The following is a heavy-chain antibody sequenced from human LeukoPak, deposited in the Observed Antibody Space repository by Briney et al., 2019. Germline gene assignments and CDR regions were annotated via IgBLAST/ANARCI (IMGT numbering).Heavy chain of an antibody. CDR2: ISSSSSYI. Sequence: GGSLRLSCAASGFTFSSYSMNWVRQAPGKGLEWVSSISSSSSYIYYADSVKGRFTISRDSSKNTLYLQMNSLRAEDTAVYYCAKEGSRYYGSGSHKYFQHWGQGTLVTVSS. D-gene: IGHD3-10*01. CDR1: GFTFSSYS. J-gene: IGHJ1*01. CDR3: AKEGSRYYGSGSHKYFQH. V-gene: IGHV3-21*04.